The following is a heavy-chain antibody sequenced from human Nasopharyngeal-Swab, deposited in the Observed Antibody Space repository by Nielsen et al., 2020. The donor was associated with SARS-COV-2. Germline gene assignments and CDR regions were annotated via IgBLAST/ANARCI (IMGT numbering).Heavy chain of an antibody. V-gene: IGHV3-9*01. J-gene: IGHJ4*02. D-gene: IGHD3-10*01. Sequence: GGSLRLSCEGSGFSFDDYAIHWVRQAPGKGLEWVAGISRNSVRIGYADSVKGRFTIPRDNAKNSLYLQMNSLRPEDTALYYCAKGLGDRAGYFDYWGQGTLVTVSS. CDR1: GFSFDDYA. CDR3: AKGLGDRAGYFDY. CDR2: ISRNSVRI.